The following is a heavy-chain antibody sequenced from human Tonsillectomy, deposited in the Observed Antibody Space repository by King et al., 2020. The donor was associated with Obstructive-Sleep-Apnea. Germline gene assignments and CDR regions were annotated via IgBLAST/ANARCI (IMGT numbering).Heavy chain of an antibody. CDR3: AKHLSRREIVVAFDY. CDR2: IIGSGGST. V-gene: IGHV3-23*04. CDR1: GFTFSSYA. J-gene: IGHJ4*02. Sequence: VQLVESGGGLVQPGGSLRLSCAASGFTFSSYAMSWVRQAPGKGLEWVSAIIGSGGSTYYADAGKGRFNISRDNSKNTLYLQMNSLRAEDTAVYYCAKHLSRREIVVAFDYWGQGTLVTVSS. D-gene: IGHD3-22*01.